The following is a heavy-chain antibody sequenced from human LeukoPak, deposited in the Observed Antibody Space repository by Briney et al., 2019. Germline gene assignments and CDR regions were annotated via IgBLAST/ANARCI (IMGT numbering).Heavy chain of an antibody. CDR3: AKGGNGYHY. CDR1: GDSVTSDSYF. V-gene: IGHV4-61*01. J-gene: IGHJ4*02. CDR2: VGYFGST. Sequence: SETLSLTCTVSGDSVTSDSYFWTWIRQPPGKGLEWIGHVGYFGSTNYSPSLQSRVSISTDASKNQFSLKLNPVTAADSAIYYCAKGGNGYHYWGQGTLVSVSS. D-gene: IGHD3-22*01.